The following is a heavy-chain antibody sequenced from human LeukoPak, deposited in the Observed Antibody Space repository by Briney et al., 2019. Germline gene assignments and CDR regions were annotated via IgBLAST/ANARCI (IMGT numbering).Heavy chain of an antibody. D-gene: IGHD6-6*01. CDR1: GYTFTSYD. Sequence: GASVRVSCKASGYTFTSYDINWVRQATGQGLEWMGWMNPNSGNTGYAQKFQGRVTITRNTSMSTAYMELSSLRSEDTAVYYCARESIAARPLDYWGQGTLVTVSS. V-gene: IGHV1-8*03. CDR2: MNPNSGNT. CDR3: ARESIAARPLDY. J-gene: IGHJ4*02.